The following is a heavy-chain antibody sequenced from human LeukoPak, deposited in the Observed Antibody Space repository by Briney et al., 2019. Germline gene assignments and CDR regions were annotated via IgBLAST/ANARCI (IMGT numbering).Heavy chain of an antibody. CDR2: IQYDGNKR. D-gene: IGHD6-19*01. CDR3: ANTMYSSAWSPFDY. Sequence: GGSLRLSCAASTFTFSSYGMHWVRQAPGKGLEWVAFIQYDGNKRYYADSVKGRFAISRDNSKNTLYLQMNSLRPEDTALYYCANTMYSSAWSPFDYWGRGTLVTVSS. V-gene: IGHV3-30*02. J-gene: IGHJ4*02. CDR1: TFTFSSYG.